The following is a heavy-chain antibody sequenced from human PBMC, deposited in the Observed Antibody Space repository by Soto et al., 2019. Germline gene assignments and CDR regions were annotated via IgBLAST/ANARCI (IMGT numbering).Heavy chain of an antibody. CDR3: ARTTVAGTYSHFDY. D-gene: IGHD6-19*01. Sequence: SETLSLTCTVSGASITGTSYWSWIRQPAGKGLEWIGRFSLSGTTNYNPSLRSRVTMSADVSKNQFSLKLNSVTPEDTAVYYCARTTVAGTYSHFDYWGQGTLVTVSS. V-gene: IGHV4-4*07. CDR2: FSLSGTT. J-gene: IGHJ4*02. CDR1: GASITGTSY.